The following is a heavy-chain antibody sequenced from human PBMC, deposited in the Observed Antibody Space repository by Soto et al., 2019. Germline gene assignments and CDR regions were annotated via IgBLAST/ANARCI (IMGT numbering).Heavy chain of an antibody. D-gene: IGHD3-9*01. CDR3: ASEKLGILTGYNDYFDY. CDR1: GGSVSSGSYY. Sequence: QVQLQESGPGLVKPSETLSLTCTVSGGSVSSGSYYWSWIRQPPGKGLEWIGYIYYSGSTNYNPSLKSRVTISVDTSKNQFSLKLSSVTAADTAVYYCASEKLGILTGYNDYFDYWGQGTLVTVSS. J-gene: IGHJ4*02. CDR2: IYYSGST. V-gene: IGHV4-61*01.